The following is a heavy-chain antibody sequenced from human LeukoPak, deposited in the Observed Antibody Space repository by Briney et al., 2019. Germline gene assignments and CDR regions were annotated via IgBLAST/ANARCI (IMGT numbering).Heavy chain of an antibody. D-gene: IGHD4-17*01. CDR3: ARDLAYGDCRDDAFDI. V-gene: IGHV1-69*05. CDR1: GGTFSSYA. J-gene: IGHJ3*02. CDR2: IIHIFGTA. Sequence: SVKVSCKASGGTFSSYAISWVRQAPGQGLEWMGGIIHIFGTANYAQKFQGRVTVTTDESTSTAYMELSSLRSEDTAVYYCARDLAYGDCRDDAFDIWGQGTMVTVSS.